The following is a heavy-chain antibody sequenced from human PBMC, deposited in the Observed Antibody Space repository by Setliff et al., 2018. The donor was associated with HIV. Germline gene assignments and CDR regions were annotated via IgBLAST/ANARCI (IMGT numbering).Heavy chain of an antibody. V-gene: IGHV3-15*01. J-gene: IGHJ4*02. CDR3: VRAAAGLDI. CDR2: IKSKTDGGTT. D-gene: IGHD6-25*01. CDR1: GFRFSDAW. Sequence: PGGSLRLSCAASGFRFSDAWMTWVRQAPGQGLEWVGRIKSKTDGGTTDVAAHVKGRFIISREDSKNMVFLEMNNLKAEDTAVYYCVRAAAGLDIWSQGIRVTVSS.